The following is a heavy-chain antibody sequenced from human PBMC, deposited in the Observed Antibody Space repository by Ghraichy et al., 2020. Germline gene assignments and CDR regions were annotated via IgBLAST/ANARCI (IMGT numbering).Heavy chain of an antibody. CDR3: TREYYYDSSGYGLFDP. D-gene: IGHD3-22*01. Sequence: GGSLRLSCTASGFTFGDYAMSWFRQAPGKGLEWVGFIRSKAYGGTTEYAASVKGRFTISRDDSKSIAYLQMNSLKTEDTAVYYCTREYYYDSSGYGLFDPWGQGTLVTVSS. V-gene: IGHV3-49*03. CDR1: GFTFGDYA. J-gene: IGHJ5*02. CDR2: IRSKAYGGTT.